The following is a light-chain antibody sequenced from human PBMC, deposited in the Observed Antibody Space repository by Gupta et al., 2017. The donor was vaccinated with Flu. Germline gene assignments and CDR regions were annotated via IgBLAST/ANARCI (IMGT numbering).Light chain of an antibody. V-gene: IGLV1-44*01. CDR3: AAWDDSLNGDV. Sequence: SVLTQSLSASGTPGQRVTISCTGSGSNIGSNNVNWYLHRPGTAPKLLIYNNYLRPSGVPDRISGSKSGTSASLAISGLQAEDEADYYCAAWDDSLNGDVFGTGTKVTVL. CDR2: NNY. CDR1: GSNIGSNN. J-gene: IGLJ1*01.